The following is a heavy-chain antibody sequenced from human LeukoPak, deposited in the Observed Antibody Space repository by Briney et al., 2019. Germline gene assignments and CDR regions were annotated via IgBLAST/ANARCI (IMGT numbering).Heavy chain of an antibody. CDR2: IIPIFGTA. V-gene: IGHV1-69*05. CDR1: GGTFSSYA. J-gene: IGHJ6*03. CDR3: ASPTTRWDYYMDV. Sequence: GASVKVSCKASGGTFSSYAISWVRQAPGQGLEWMGGIIPIFGTANYAQKFQGRVTITTDESTSTAYMELSSLRSEDTAVYYCASPTTRWDYYMDVWGKGTTVTVSS. D-gene: IGHD4-11*01.